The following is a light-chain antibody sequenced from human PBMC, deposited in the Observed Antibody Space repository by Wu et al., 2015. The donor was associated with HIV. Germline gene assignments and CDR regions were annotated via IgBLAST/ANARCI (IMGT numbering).Light chain of an antibody. CDR2: DAS. CDR3: QQFDTSPWT. J-gene: IGKJ1*01. V-gene: IGKV3D-20*01. Sequence: EIVLTQSPGTLSLSSGERATLSCGASQTISSNSLVWYQQKRGLAPRLLIFDASTRATGIPDRFSGSGSGTDFTLTISRLEPEDFAIYYCQQFDTSPWTFGQGTKVEIK. CDR1: QTISSNS.